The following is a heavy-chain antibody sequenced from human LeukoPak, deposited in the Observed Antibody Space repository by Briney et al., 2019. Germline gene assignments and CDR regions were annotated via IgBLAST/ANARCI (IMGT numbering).Heavy chain of an antibody. D-gene: IGHD6-13*01. CDR1: GFTFSSYW. J-gene: IGHJ4*02. CDR3: KSGGAAPGSFDN. CDR2: IKYDGDEE. V-gene: IGHV3-7*01. Sequence: GGSLRLSCAASGFTFSSYWIHWVRQAPGKGLEWVANIKYDGDEEYYVDSVKGRFTISRDNAKNSLYLQLNSLRVEDTAVYYCKSGGAAPGSFDNWGQGTLVTVSP.